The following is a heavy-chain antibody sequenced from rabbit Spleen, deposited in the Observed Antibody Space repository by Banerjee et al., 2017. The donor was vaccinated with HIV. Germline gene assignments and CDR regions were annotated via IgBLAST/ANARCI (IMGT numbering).Heavy chain of an antibody. V-gene: IGHV1S45*01. Sequence: QQQLEESGGGLVKPGGTLTLTCKASGVSFSGNSYMCWVRQAPGKGLEWIACIEGGSSAFSYFASWAKGRFTISKTSSTTVTLQMTSLTAADTATYFCARDSGSSFSSYGMDLWGPGTLVTVS. CDR2: IEGGSSAFS. D-gene: IGHD8-1*01. CDR3: ARDSGSSFSSYGMDL. CDR1: GVSFSGNSY. J-gene: IGHJ6*01.